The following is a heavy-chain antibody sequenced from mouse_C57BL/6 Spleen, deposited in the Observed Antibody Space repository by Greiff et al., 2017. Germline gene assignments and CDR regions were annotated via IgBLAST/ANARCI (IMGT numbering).Heavy chain of an antibody. Sequence: QVQLQQPGTELVKPGASVKLSCKASGYTFTSYWMHWVKQRPGQGLEWIGNINPSNSGTNYNEKFKSKATLTVDKSSSTAYMQLSSLTSEDSAVYYCARSDYDYDWFAYWGQGTLVTVSA. V-gene: IGHV1-53*01. CDR1: GYTFTSYW. J-gene: IGHJ3*01. CDR2: INPSNSGT. CDR3: ARSDYDYDWFAY. D-gene: IGHD2-4*01.